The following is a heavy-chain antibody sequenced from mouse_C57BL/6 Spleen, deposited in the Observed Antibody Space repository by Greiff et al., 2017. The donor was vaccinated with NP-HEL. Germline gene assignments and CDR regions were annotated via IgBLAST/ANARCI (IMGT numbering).Heavy chain of an antibody. Sequence: VQLKQSVAELVRPGASVKLSCTASGFNIKNTYMHLVKQRPEQGLEWIGRIDPATGHTKYSPKFQGKATITADTSSNTAYLQLSSLTSEDTAIYYCARDYGSSYGFAYWGQGTLVTVSA. J-gene: IGHJ3*01. V-gene: IGHV14-3*01. CDR2: IDPATGHT. D-gene: IGHD1-1*01. CDR3: ARDYGSSYGFAY. CDR1: GFNIKNTY.